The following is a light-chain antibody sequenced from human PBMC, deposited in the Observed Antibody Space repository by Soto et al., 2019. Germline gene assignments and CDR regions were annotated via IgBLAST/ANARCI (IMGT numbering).Light chain of an antibody. CDR2: EVS. CDR1: SSDVGGYNY. J-gene: IGLJ1*01. CDR3: SSYTSSRTYV. Sequence: QSALAQPASVSGSPVQSITISCTGTSSDVGGYNYVSWYQQHPGKAPKLMIYEVSNRPSGVSNRFYGSKSGNTASLTISGLQAEDEADYYCSSYTSSRTYVLGTGTKVTVL. V-gene: IGLV2-14*01.